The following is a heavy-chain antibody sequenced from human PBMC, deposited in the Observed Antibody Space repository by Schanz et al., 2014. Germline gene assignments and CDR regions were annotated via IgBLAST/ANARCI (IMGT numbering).Heavy chain of an antibody. D-gene: IGHD5-12*01. V-gene: IGHV3-30*04. CDR3: ARDEGKDGYNLAFDV. Sequence: QVQLVESGGGVVQPGGSLRLSWEAFGLLFRGHARPWAARAPGQGLEKVAVTSTDGNKTYYAASVRGRFTISRDNSKNTVYLQMNSLRVEDTAIYYCARDEGKDGYNLAFDVWGQGTLVTVSS. CDR2: TSTDGNKT. CDR1: GLLFRGHA. J-gene: IGHJ3*01.